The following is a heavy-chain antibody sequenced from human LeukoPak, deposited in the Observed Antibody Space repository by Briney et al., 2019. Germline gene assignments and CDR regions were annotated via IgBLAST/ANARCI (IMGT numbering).Heavy chain of an antibody. CDR1: GFSFSSYA. V-gene: IGHV3-30*04. J-gene: IGHJ3*02. Sequence: PGGSLRLSCATSGFSFSSYAFYWIRQAPGKGLEWLTLISYDGNDKYYADSVKGRFSISRDNSKNTLYLQMNSLRGEDTAVYYCAKGRQLRRSDAFDIWGQGTMVTVSS. D-gene: IGHD1-26*01. CDR2: ISYDGNDK. CDR3: AKGRQLRRSDAFDI.